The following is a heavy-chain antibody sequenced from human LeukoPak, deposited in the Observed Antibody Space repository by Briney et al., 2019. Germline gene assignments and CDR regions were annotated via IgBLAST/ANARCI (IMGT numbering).Heavy chain of an antibody. V-gene: IGHV4-39*01. CDR1: GDSISSSRYS. CDR3: ARLAPVWFDY. CDR2: IHYTGST. Sequence: SETLSLTCTVSGDSISSSRYSWGWIRQPPGKGLEWIGIIHYTGSTYYNPSLKSRVTMPVDTPKNQLSLELTSVTAADTAVYYCARLAPVWFDYWGQGTLVTVSS. J-gene: IGHJ4*02. D-gene: IGHD1-14*01.